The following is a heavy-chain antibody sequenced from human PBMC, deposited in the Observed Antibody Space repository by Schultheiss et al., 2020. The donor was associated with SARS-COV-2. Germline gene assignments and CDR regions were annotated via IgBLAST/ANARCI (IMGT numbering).Heavy chain of an antibody. V-gene: IGHV5-51*01. J-gene: IGHJ4*02. D-gene: IGHD1/OR15-1a*01. Sequence: GGSLRLSCKGSGYSFTSYWISWVRQMPGKGLESMGIIYPGDSDTRYSPSFQGQVTISADKSISTAYLQWSSLQAEDTAVYYCARRPDSNNPLDYWGQGTLVTVSS. CDR3: ARRPDSNNPLDY. CDR1: GYSFTSYW. CDR2: IYPGDSDT.